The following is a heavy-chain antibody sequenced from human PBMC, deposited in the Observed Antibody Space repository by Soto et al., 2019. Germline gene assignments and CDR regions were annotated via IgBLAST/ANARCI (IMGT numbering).Heavy chain of an antibody. CDR3: ARGSMVRGPTPFDY. CDR1: GGSIRSYY. D-gene: IGHD3-10*01. CDR2: VYYSGSA. V-gene: IGHV4-59*01. J-gene: IGHJ4*02. Sequence: LSLTCNVSGGSIRSYYWNWIRQPPGKTLEWIGGVYYSGSANYNPSLKSRVTISVDMSRNQFSLKLNSVTAADTAVYYCARGSMVRGPTPFDYWGQGTLVTVSS.